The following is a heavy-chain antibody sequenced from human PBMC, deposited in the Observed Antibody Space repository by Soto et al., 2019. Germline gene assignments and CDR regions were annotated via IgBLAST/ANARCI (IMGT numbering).Heavy chain of an antibody. CDR1: GYGFTTYG. Sequence: QVHLVQSGAEVKKPGASVKVSCKGSGYGFTTYGITWVRQAPGQGLEWMAWISAHNGNTNYAQKLQCRVTVTRDTSTSTAYMELRSLRSDDTAVYYCARGRYGDYWGKGALVTVSS. D-gene: IGHD1-1*01. V-gene: IGHV1-18*01. CDR3: ARGRYGDY. CDR2: ISAHNGNT. J-gene: IGHJ4*02.